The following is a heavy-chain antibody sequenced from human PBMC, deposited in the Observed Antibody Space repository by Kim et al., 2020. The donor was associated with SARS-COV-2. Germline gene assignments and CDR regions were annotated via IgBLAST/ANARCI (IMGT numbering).Heavy chain of an antibody. CDR2: ISGSGGST. CDR3: AKDPRYSSSWYGPYYGMDV. V-gene: IGHV3-23*01. D-gene: IGHD6-13*01. Sequence: GGSLRLSCAASGFTFSSYAMSWVRQAPGKGLEWVSAISGSGGSTYYADSVKGRFTISRDNSKNTLYLQMNSLRAEATAVYYCAKDPRYSSSWYGPYYGMDVWGQGTTVTVSS. CDR1: GFTFSSYA. J-gene: IGHJ6*02.